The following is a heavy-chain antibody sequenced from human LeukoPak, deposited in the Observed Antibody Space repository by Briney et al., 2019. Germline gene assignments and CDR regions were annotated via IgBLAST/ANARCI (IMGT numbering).Heavy chain of an antibody. Sequence: SETLSLTCAVSGGSISSGGYYWNWIRQSPGKGLEWIGYIYAGGSTEYNPSLRGRVTRSIDSPKSQFSLKLNSVAAADTAVYFCARGLVRDGYYAFYDSWGQGALVTVSA. D-gene: IGHD3-22*01. CDR1: GGSISSGGYY. V-gene: IGHV4-61*08. CDR2: IYAGGST. J-gene: IGHJ4*02. CDR3: ARGLVRDGYYAFYDS.